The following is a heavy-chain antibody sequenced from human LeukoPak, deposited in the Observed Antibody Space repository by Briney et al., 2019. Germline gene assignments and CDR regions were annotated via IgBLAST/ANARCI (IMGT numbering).Heavy chain of an antibody. CDR1: GGSFSGYY. Sequence: SETLSLTCAVYGGSFSGYYWSWIRQPPGKGLEWIGEINHSGSTNYNPSLKSRVTISVDTSKNQFSLKLSSVTAADTAVYYCARAFIVVVTAMGAGIDPWGQGTLVTVSS. D-gene: IGHD2-21*02. CDR2: INHSGST. V-gene: IGHV4-34*01. CDR3: ARAFIVVVTAMGAGIDP. J-gene: IGHJ5*02.